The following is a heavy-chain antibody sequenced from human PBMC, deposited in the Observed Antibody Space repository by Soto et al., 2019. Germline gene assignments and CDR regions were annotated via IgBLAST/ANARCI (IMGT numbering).Heavy chain of an antibody. Sequence: ASVKVCGKVSGYTLTELSMHWVRQAPGKGLEWMAGFDPEEGETIYAQKFQGRVTMTEDTSTDTAYMELSSLRSEDTAMYYCATNLLELLDYYAMDVWGQGTTVPVSS. CDR3: ATNLLELLDYYAMDV. J-gene: IGHJ6*02. D-gene: IGHD1-7*01. CDR1: GYTLTELS. CDR2: FDPEEGET. V-gene: IGHV1-24*01.